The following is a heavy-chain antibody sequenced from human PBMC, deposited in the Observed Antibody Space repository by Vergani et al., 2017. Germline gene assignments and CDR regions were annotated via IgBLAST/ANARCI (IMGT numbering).Heavy chain of an antibody. Sequence: EVQLVESGGDLVQPGGSLRLSCEVSGFTFNNYKMKWVRQAPGKGLEWIAYISSRSDTTFYADSVKGRFTISRDNAKNSLYLQMNSLRAEATAVYYCARGPSPGPDYDFRIGYYTVPPYFDSWGQGSLVTVSS. D-gene: IGHD3-3*01. CDR1: GFTFNNYK. J-gene: IGHJ4*02. V-gene: IGHV3-48*01. CDR3: ARGPSPGPDYDFRIGYYTVPPYFDS. CDR2: ISSRSDTT.